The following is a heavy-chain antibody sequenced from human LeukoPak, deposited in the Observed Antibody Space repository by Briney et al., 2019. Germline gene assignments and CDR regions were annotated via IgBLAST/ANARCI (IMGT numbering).Heavy chain of an antibody. D-gene: IGHD2/OR15-2a*01. CDR2: IYYSGST. CDR1: GGSISSSSYY. Sequence: PSETLSLTCTVSGGSISSSSYYWGWLRQPPGKGLEWIGSIYYSGSTYYNPSLKSRVTISVDTSTNQFSLKLSSVTAADTAVYYCARHKGPGSTRFDPGGQGTLVTVSS. V-gene: IGHV4-39*01. J-gene: IGHJ5*02. CDR3: ARHKGPGSTRFDP.